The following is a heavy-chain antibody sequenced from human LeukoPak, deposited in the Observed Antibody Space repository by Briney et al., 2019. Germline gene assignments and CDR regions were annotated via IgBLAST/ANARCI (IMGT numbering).Heavy chain of an antibody. CDR3: ARDVRLQDSEEFDC. D-gene: IGHD5-18*01. J-gene: IGHJ4*02. Sequence: GGSLRLSCAASGFTFSSYAMSWVRQAPGKGLEWVSAISGSGGSTSYAQKFQGRVTMTRDTSTSTVYMELSSLRSEDTAVYYCARDVRLQDSEEFDCWGQGTLVTVSS. V-gene: IGHV3-23*01. CDR1: GFTFSSYA. CDR2: ISGSGGST.